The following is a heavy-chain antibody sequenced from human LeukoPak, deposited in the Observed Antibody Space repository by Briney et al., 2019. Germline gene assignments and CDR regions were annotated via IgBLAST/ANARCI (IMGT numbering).Heavy chain of an antibody. J-gene: IGHJ4*02. V-gene: IGHV4-59*08. CDR3: ARSSQGYCSGGSCPFDY. CDR2: IYYSGST. CDR1: GGSISSYY. Sequence: SETLSLTCTVSGGSISSYYWSWIRQPPGKGLEWIGYIYYSGSTNYNPSLKSRVTISVDTSKNQFSLKLSSVTAADTAVYYCARSSQGYCSGGSCPFDYWGQGTLVTVSS. D-gene: IGHD2-15*01.